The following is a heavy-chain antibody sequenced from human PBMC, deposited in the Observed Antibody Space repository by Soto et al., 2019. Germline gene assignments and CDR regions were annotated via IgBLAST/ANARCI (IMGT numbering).Heavy chain of an antibody. CDR3: ARGYSSFPYYMDV. D-gene: IGHD6-13*01. Sequence: PSETLSLTCTVSGGSISSYYWSWIRQPPGKGLEWIGYIYYSGSTNYNPSLKGRVTISVDTSKNQFSLKLSSVTAADTAVYYCARGYSSFPYYMDVWGKGTTVTVSS. CDR1: GGSISSYY. V-gene: IGHV4-59*01. J-gene: IGHJ6*03. CDR2: IYYSGST.